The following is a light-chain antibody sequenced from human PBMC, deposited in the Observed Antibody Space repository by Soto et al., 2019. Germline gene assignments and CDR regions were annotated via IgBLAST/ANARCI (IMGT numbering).Light chain of an antibody. CDR3: QQYGSSLWT. Sequence: EIVLTQSPGTLSLSPGERAILSCRASQSVSGFLAWYQQKPGQAPRLLIYGASSRATGIPDRFSGSGSGTDFTLTISRLEPEDFAVYYCQQYGSSLWTFGQGTKVDI. CDR2: GAS. V-gene: IGKV3-20*01. J-gene: IGKJ1*01. CDR1: QSVSGF.